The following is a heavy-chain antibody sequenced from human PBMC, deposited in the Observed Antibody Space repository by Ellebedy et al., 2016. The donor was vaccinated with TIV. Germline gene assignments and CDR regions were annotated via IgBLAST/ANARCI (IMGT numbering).Heavy chain of an antibody. Sequence: GESLKISCAASGFIVSSHHMSWVRQAPGKGLDWVSVIHIGGGTYYADSVKGRFTISRDNSKYTLYLQMNSLRAEDTAVYYCVSTPGPTVGRDYWGQGTLVTVSS. D-gene: IGHD4-23*01. CDR2: IHIGGGT. V-gene: IGHV3-66*01. CDR3: VSTPGPTVGRDY. J-gene: IGHJ4*02. CDR1: GFIVSSHH.